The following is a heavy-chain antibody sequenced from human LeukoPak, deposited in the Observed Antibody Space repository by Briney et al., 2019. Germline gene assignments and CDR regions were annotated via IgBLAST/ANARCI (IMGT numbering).Heavy chain of an antibody. Sequence: SETLSLTCTVSGGSISSSSYYWGWIRQPPGKGLEWIGSIYYGGSTYYNPSLKSRVTISVDTSKNQFSLKLSSVTAADTAVYYCARDEYYYDSSANYHYYYMDVWGKGTTVTVSS. CDR3: ARDEYYYDSSANYHYYYMDV. J-gene: IGHJ6*03. CDR1: GGSISSSSYY. V-gene: IGHV4-39*07. CDR2: IYYGGST. D-gene: IGHD3-22*01.